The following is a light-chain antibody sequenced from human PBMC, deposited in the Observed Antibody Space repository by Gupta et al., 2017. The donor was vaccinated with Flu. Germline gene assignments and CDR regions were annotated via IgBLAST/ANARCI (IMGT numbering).Light chain of an antibody. V-gene: IGKV1-5*03. CDR2: RAS. Sequence: PSTLSASVGDRVTITCRASQSISVWLAWFQKKPGKAPKPLIYRASNLESGVPSRFSGSGSGTEFSLTISSLQPDDFATYYCQQYIGDPWTFGQGTKVEIK. CDR1: QSISVW. CDR3: QQYIGDPWT. J-gene: IGKJ1*01.